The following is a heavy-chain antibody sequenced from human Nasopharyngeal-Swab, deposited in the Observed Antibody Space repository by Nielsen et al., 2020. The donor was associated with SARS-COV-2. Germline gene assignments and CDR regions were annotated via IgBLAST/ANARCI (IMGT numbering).Heavy chain of an antibody. V-gene: IGHV4-34*01. CDR3: ARHPSAQLGGGGY. D-gene: IGHD6-6*01. J-gene: IGHJ4*02. CDR1: GGSFSGYY. CDR2: INHSGST. Sequence: SETLSLTCAVYGGSFSGYYWSWIRQPPGKGLEWIGEINHSGSTNYNPSLKSRVTISVDTSKNQFSLKLSSVTAADTAAYYCARHPSAQLGGGGYWGQGTLVTVSS.